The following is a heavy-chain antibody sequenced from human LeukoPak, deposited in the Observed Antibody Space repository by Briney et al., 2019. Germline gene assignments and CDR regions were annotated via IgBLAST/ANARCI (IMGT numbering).Heavy chain of an antibody. J-gene: IGHJ4*02. CDR2: IRSEAYGGST. CDR3: TRDEKQSYFDTTAFWTLFDY. Sequence: PGGSLRLSCTGSGFILGDYALSWVRQAPGKGLEWIGSIRSEAYGGSTQYAASVTGRFTISRDDSDDIVYLQMNSLQIDDTAVYYCTRDEKQSYFDTTAFWTLFDYWGQGTLVTVSS. D-gene: IGHD3/OR15-3a*01. CDR1: GFILGDYA. V-gene: IGHV3-49*04.